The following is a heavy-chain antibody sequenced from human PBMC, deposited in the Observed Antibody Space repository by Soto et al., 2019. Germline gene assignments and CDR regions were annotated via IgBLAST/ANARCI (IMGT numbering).Heavy chain of an antibody. CDR1: GVALNNYA. D-gene: IGHD2-21*02. CDR3: AKDRTPCCGGDCWYYFDY. J-gene: IGHJ4*02. CDR2: ISGSGGST. V-gene: IGHV3-23*01. Sequence: GGALRLTSAASGVALNNYAMSWVRQAPGKGLEWVSAISGSGGSTYYADSVKGRFTISRDNSKNRLYLQMSSLRAEDTAVYYCAKDRTPCCGGDCWYYFDYWGQGTPVTVSS.